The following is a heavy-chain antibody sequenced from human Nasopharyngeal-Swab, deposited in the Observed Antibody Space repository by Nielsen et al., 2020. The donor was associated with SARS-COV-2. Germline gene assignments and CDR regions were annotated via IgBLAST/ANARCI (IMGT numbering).Heavy chain of an antibody. V-gene: IGHV4-4*07. CDR1: GGSISSYY. D-gene: IGHD3-22*01. J-gene: IGHJ4*02. Sequence: SETLSLTCTVSGGSISSYYWSWIRQLAGKGLEWIGRIYTSGSTNYNPSLKSRVTISEDTSKNQFSLKLSSVTAADTAMYYCARGRPYLTIIVVVFTGAGIFFDHWGQGTLVTVSS. CDR3: ARGRPYLTIIVVVFTGAGIFFDH. CDR2: IYTSGST.